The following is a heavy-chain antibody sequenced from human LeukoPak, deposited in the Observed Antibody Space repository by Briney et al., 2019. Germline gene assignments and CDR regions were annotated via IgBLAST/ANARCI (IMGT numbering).Heavy chain of an antibody. V-gene: IGHV1-8*01. D-gene: IGHD2-15*01. J-gene: IGHJ4*02. CDR3: ARLGYCSGGSFGDCYSEGDFDY. CDR2: MNPNSGNT. Sequence: VASVKVSCKASGYTSTSYDINWVRQATGQGLEWMGWMNPNSGNTGYAQKFQGRVTMTRNTSISTAYMELSSLRSEDTAVYYCARLGYCSGGSFGDCYSEGDFDYWGQGTLVTVSS. CDR1: GYTSTSYD.